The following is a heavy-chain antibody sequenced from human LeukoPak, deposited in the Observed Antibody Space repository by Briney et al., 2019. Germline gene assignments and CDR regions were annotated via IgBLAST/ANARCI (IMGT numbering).Heavy chain of an antibody. D-gene: IGHD5-24*01. J-gene: IGHJ4*02. CDR3: AKDPEMATIMAFDY. CDR2: ISYDGSNK. Sequence: GGSLRLSCAASGFTFSSYGMHWVRQAPGKGLEWVAVISYDGSNKYYADSAKGRFTISRDNSKNTLYLQMNSVSAEDTAVYYCAKDPEMATIMAFDYWGQGTLVTVSS. V-gene: IGHV3-30*18. CDR1: GFTFSSYG.